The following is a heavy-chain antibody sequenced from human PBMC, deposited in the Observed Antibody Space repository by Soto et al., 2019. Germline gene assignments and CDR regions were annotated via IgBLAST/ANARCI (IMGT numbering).Heavy chain of an antibody. CDR2: ISGSGGST. J-gene: IGHJ4*02. CDR3: AKSGGEYQLILGY. CDR1: GFTFSSYA. V-gene: IGHV3-23*01. D-gene: IGHD2-2*01. Sequence: EVQLLESGGGLVQPGGSLRLSCAASGFTFSSYAMSWVRQAPGKGLEWVSAISGSGGSTYYADSVKGRFTISRDNSKNTLYLQMNSPRAEDTAVYYCAKSGGEYQLILGYWGQGTLVTVSS.